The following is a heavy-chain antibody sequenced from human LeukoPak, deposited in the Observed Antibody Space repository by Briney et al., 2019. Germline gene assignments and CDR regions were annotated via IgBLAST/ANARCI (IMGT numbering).Heavy chain of an antibody. CDR2: IYYSGST. CDR3: AREPYGYYMGV. D-gene: IGHD3-10*01. Sequence: SETLSLTCTVSGGSISSSSYYWGWIRQPPGNGQEWSGSIYYSGSTYYNPSLKSRVTISVDTSKNQFSLKLSSVTAADTAVYYCAREPYGYYMGVWGKGTTVTVSS. CDR1: GGSISSSSYY. J-gene: IGHJ6*03. V-gene: IGHV4-39*07.